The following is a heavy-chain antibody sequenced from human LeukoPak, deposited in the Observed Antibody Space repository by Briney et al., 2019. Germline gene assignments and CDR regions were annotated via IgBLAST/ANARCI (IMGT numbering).Heavy chain of an antibody. Sequence: ASVKVSCKASGGTFSSYAISWVRQAPGQGLEWMGRIIPILGIANYAQKFQGRVTITADKSTSTAYMELSSLRSEDTAVYYCARGLLNDYGDNIYGMDVWGQGTTVTVSS. D-gene: IGHD4-23*01. CDR3: ARGLLNDYGDNIYGMDV. V-gene: IGHV1-69*04. CDR1: GGTFSSYA. CDR2: IIPILGIA. J-gene: IGHJ6*02.